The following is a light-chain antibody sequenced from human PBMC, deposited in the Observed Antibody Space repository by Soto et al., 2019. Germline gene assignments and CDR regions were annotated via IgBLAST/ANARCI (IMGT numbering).Light chain of an antibody. Sequence: EIVMTQSPATLSVSPGERATLSCRASQSISNNLAWYHQKPGQTPRLLIYGASTRATGIPARFSGSASGTEFTLTISSLQSEDFAVYYCQQYNNWPLTFVQGTKLQIK. CDR1: QSISNN. J-gene: IGKJ2*01. CDR3: QQYNNWPLT. CDR2: GAS. V-gene: IGKV3-15*01.